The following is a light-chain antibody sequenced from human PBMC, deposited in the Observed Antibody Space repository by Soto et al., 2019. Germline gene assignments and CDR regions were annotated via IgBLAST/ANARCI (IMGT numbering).Light chain of an antibody. CDR2: GAS. Sequence: VVVTQSPATLSVSPGEMVTLSVRASQSVSSSLAWYQHKPGQAPSLLMYGASSRATGIPDRFSGSGSGTDFTLTISRLEPEDFAVYYCQQYGSSPPIPFGQGTRLAIK. CDR1: QSVSSS. CDR3: QQYGSSPPIP. J-gene: IGKJ5*01. V-gene: IGKV3-20*01.